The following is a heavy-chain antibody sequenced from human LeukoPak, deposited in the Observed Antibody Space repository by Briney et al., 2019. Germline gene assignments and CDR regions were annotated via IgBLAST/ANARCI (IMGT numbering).Heavy chain of an antibody. CDR2: IYYSGST. CDR1: GGSISSYY. J-gene: IGHJ4*02. Sequence: PSETLSLTCTVSGGSISSYYWSWIRQPPGKGLEWIGYIYYSGSTNYNPSLKSRVTISVDTSKNQFSLKLSSVTAAGTAVYYCARDLDSSSWYNFDYWAREPWSPSPQ. CDR3: ARDLDSSSWYNFDY. V-gene: IGHV4-59*01. D-gene: IGHD6-13*01.